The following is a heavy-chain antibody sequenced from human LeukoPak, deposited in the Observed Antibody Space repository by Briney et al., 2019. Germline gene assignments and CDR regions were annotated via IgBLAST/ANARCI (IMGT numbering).Heavy chain of an antibody. CDR1: GGCISSYY. Sequence: SSETLSLTCSGAGGCISSYYWGWIRQPPGKGLEWVGYIYYSGSTNYNPSLKSRVTMSVDTSKNQFSLKLTSVTAADTAVYYWARLRPVAGYDAFDIWGHGTMVTVSS. V-gene: IGHV4-59*08. D-gene: IGHD6-19*01. CDR3: ARLRPVAGYDAFDI. J-gene: IGHJ3*02. CDR2: IYYSGST.